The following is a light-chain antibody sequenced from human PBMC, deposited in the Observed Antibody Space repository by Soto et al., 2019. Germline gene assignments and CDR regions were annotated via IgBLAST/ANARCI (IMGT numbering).Light chain of an antibody. J-gene: IGLJ2*01. CDR1: SSDVAGYDY. CDR2: EVT. CDR3: SSFSRGVSTHVL. V-gene: IGLV2-8*01. Sequence: QSALTQPPSASGSPGQSVNISCTGTSSDVAGYDYVSWYQQHPGKAPKLIIYEVTKRPAGVPDRFSGSKSGNTASLTVSGLQDDDDSYDYCSSFSRGVSTHVLFGGGTKLTVL.